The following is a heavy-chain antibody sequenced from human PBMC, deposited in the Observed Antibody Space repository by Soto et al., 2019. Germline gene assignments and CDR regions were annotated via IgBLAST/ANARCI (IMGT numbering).Heavy chain of an antibody. Sequence: QVQLQQWGAGLLKPAETLSLTCAVYGESFSGYYWSWIRQPPGKGLEWIGEINHSGSTNYNSSLNSRVTVAVHTTKNQFSMKLSSVTAADTAVDYCASPDSGNYGRHWFDPWGQGTVVTVTS. CDR1: GESFSGYY. CDR2: INHSGST. D-gene: IGHD3-10*01. CDR3: ASPDSGNYGRHWFDP. V-gene: IGHV4-34*01. J-gene: IGHJ5*02.